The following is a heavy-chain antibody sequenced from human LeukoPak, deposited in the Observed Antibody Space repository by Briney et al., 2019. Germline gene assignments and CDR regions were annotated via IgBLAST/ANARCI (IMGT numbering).Heavy chain of an antibody. CDR2: VHGSGST. CDR3: ARDGGSGFDY. J-gene: IGHJ4*02. D-gene: IGHD6-19*01. Sequence: SETLSLTCTVSGGSISSHYWSWIRQPAGKGLEWIGRVHGSGSTNYNPSLKSRVTMSVDTSKNQFSLKLSSVTAADTAVYYCARDGGSGFDYWGQGTLVTVSS. V-gene: IGHV4-4*07. CDR1: GGSISSHY.